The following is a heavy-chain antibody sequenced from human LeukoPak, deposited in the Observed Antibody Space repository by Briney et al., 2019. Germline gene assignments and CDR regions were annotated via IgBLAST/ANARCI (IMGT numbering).Heavy chain of an antibody. Sequence: PGGSLRLSCAASGFTFSSYGMNWVRQAPGKGLEWVSAVSGSGDSTYYADSVKGRFTTSRDNSKNTLYLQMNSLRAEDTAMYYCAKVNFGGTYAFDIWGQGTMVTVFS. CDR2: VSGSGDST. CDR1: GFTFSSYG. D-gene: IGHD3-10*01. J-gene: IGHJ3*02. CDR3: AKVNFGGTYAFDI. V-gene: IGHV3-23*01.